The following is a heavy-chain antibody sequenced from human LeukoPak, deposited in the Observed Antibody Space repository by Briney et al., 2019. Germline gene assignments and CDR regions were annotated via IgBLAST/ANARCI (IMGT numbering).Heavy chain of an antibody. CDR2: IIPIFGTA. D-gene: IGHD3-22*01. Sequence: ASVKVSCKASGGTFSSYAISWVRQAPGQGLEWMGRIIPIFGTANYAQKFQGRVTITTDESTSTAYMELSSLRSEDTAVYYCARDTYYYDSSGYPRWGQGTLVTVSP. J-gene: IGHJ4*02. V-gene: IGHV1-69*05. CDR1: GGTFSSYA. CDR3: ARDTYYYDSSGYPR.